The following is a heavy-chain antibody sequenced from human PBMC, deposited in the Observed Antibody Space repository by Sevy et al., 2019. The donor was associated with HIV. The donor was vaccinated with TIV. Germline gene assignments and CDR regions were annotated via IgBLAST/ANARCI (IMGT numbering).Heavy chain of an antibody. Sequence: GGSLRLSCAASGFTFDDYAMHWVRQAPGKGLEWVSGISWNSGSIGYADSVKGRFTISRDNAKNSLYLQMNSLRAEDTALYYCAKDWSSAAAMGYFDYWGQGPLVTVSS. CDR3: AKDWSSAAAMGYFDY. CDR1: GFTFDDYA. J-gene: IGHJ4*02. V-gene: IGHV3-9*01. CDR2: ISWNSGSI. D-gene: IGHD5-18*01.